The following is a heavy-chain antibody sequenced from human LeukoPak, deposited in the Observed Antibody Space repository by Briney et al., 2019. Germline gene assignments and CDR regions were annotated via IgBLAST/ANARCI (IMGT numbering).Heavy chain of an antibody. CDR2: ISAYNGNT. Sequence: GASVKVSCKASGYTFTSYGISWVRQAPGQGLEWMGWISAYNGNTNYAQKLQGRVTMTTDTSTSTAYTELRSLRSDDTAVYYCARESYYYDSSGYHYFDYWGQGTLVTVSS. J-gene: IGHJ4*02. V-gene: IGHV1-18*01. CDR3: ARESYYYDSSGYHYFDY. D-gene: IGHD3-22*01. CDR1: GYTFTSYG.